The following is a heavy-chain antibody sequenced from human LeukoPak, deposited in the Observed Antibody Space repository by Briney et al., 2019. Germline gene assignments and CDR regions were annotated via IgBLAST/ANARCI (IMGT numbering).Heavy chain of an antibody. CDR2: INPNSGGT. CDR1: GYTFTGYY. CDR3: ATGDFISGSYYAFDP. V-gene: IGHV1-2*02. Sequence: ASVKVSCKASGYTFTGYYMHWVRQAPGQGLEWMGWINPNSGGTNYAQKFQGRVTMTRDTSISTAYMELSRLRSDDTAVYYCATGDFISGSYYAFDPWGQGTPVTVSS. D-gene: IGHD1-26*01. J-gene: IGHJ5*02.